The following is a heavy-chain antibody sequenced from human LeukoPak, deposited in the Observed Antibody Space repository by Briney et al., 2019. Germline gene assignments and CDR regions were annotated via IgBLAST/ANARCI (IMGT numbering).Heavy chain of an antibody. V-gene: IGHV3-33*01. D-gene: IGHD3-22*01. CDR2: IWYDGSNK. J-gene: IGHJ4*02. CDR1: GFTFSTYG. CDR3: AREGYYDSSGYCYSLDY. Sequence: GRSLRLSCAASGFTFSTYGMHWVRQAPGKWLGWVAVIWYDGSNKYYADSVKGRFTISRDNSKNTLYLQMNSLRAEDTAVYYCAREGYYDSSGYCYSLDYWGRGTLVTVSS.